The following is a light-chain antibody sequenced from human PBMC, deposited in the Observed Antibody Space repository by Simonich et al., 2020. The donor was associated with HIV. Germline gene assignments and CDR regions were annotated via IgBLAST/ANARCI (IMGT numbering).Light chain of an antibody. CDR2: GNS. CDR3: QSYDSSLSGWGV. CDR1: SSNIGAGYD. Sequence: QSVLTQPPSVSGAPGQRVTISCTGSSSNIGAGYDVHWYQQLPVTAHKLLFYGNSNRPSGVPDRFSGSKSGTSASLAITGLQAEDEADYYCQSYDSSLSGWGVFGGGTKLTVL. V-gene: IGLV1-40*01. J-gene: IGLJ2*01.